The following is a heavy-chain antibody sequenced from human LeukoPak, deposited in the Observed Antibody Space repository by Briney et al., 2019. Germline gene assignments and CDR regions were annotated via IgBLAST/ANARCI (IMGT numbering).Heavy chain of an antibody. Sequence: GRSLRLSCAASGFTFDDYAMHWVRQAPGKGLERVSGISWNSGSIGYADSVKGRFTISRDNAKNSLYLQMNSLRAEDTALYYCAKARQAGPYDYWGQGTLVTVSS. CDR1: GFTFDDYA. CDR2: ISWNSGSI. CDR3: AKARQAGPYDY. V-gene: IGHV3-9*01. D-gene: IGHD6-19*01. J-gene: IGHJ4*02.